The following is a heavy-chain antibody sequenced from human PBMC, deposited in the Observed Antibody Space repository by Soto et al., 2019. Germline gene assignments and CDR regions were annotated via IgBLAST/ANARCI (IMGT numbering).Heavy chain of an antibody. Sequence: QVQLRQWGAGLLKPSETLSLTCAVFGGSFSDYYWTWIRHPPGKGLEWIGEINHSGTTSYNPSLKSRLTISVDTSNDQFSLKLSSVNAADTAVYYCARKPIYHFFAGYYSVDYWGQGTLVTVSS. D-gene: IGHD3-9*01. CDR1: GGSFSDYY. CDR2: INHSGTT. CDR3: ARKPIYHFFAGYYSVDY. J-gene: IGHJ4*02. V-gene: IGHV4-34*01.